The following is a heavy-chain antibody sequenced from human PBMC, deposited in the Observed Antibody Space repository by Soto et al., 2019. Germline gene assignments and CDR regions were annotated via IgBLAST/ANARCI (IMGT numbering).Heavy chain of an antibody. V-gene: IGHV3-66*04. CDR3: ARPDYDILTGVREGPY. D-gene: IGHD3-9*01. J-gene: IGHJ4*02. CDR2: IYSGGST. CDR1: GFTVSSNY. Sequence: GGSLRLSCAASGFTVSSNYMSWVRQAPGKGLEWVSVIYSGGSTYYADSVKGRFTISRDNSKNTLYLQMNSLRAEDTAVYYCARPDYDILTGVREGPYWGQGTLVTVSS.